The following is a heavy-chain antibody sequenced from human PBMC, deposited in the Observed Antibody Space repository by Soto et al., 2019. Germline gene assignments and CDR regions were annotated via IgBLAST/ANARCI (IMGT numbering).Heavy chain of an antibody. V-gene: IGHV4-39*01. CDR2: IYYSGST. CDR3: ARHAKARKEYSSSSVDY. J-gene: IGHJ4*02. Sequence: PSETLSLTCTVSGGSISSSSYYWGWIRQPPGKGLEWIGSIYYSGSTYYNPSLKSRVTISVDTSKNQFSLKLSSVTAADTAVYYCARHAKARKEYSSSSVDYWGQGTLVTVS. CDR1: GGSISSSSYY. D-gene: IGHD6-6*01.